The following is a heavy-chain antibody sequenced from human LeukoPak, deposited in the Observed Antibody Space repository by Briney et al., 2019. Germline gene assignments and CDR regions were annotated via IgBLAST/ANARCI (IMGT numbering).Heavy chain of an antibody. V-gene: IGHV1-2*02. D-gene: IGHD6-13*01. CDR2: INPNSGGT. CDR1: GYTFTGYY. J-gene: IGHJ4*02. CDR3: AREDGYSSNWYKD. Sequence: GASVTVSCKASGYTFTGYYMHWVRQAPGQGLEWMGWINPNSGGTNYAQKFQGRVTMTRDASIRTAYMELSRLRSDDTAVYYCAREDGYSSNWYKDWGQGTLVTVSS.